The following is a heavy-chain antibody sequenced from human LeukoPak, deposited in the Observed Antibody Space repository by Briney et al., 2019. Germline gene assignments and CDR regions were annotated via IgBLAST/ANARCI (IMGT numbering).Heavy chain of an antibody. D-gene: IGHD6-19*01. J-gene: IGHJ4*02. CDR1: GFTVSSNY. V-gene: IGHV3-66*04. CDR3: ASQSTGYSSGWPDY. CDR2: IYSGGST. Sequence: GGSLRLSCAASGFTVSSNYMSWVRQAPGKGLEWVSVIYSGGSTYYADSVKGRFTISRDNSKNTLYPQMNSLRAEDTAVYYCASQSTGYSSGWPDYWGQGTLVTVSS.